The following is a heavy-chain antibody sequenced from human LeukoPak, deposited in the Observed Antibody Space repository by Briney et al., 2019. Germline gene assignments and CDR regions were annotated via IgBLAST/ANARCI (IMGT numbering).Heavy chain of an antibody. CDR2: INPTGGET. J-gene: IGHJ4*02. Sequence: ASVKVSCKASGYTFSNYYMHWVRQAPGQALEWMGIINPTGGETTYAQKFQGRVTMTTDTSTSTACMELRSLRSDDTAVYYCARVYYDSSGQPFDYWGQGTLVTVSS. D-gene: IGHD3-22*01. CDR1: GYTFSNYY. V-gene: IGHV1-46*01. CDR3: ARVYYDSSGQPFDY.